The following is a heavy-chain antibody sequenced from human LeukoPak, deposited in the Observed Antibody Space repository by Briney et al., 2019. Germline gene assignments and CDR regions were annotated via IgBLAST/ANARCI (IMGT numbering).Heavy chain of an antibody. V-gene: IGHV1-3*03. D-gene: IGHD1-14*01. J-gene: IGHJ5*02. CDR3: ARGVTEYNWFDP. CDR1: GYTFTSYA. CDR2: INASNGNT. Sequence: GASVKVSCKASGYTFTSYAMHWVRQAPGQRLEWMGWINASNGNTKYSQEFQGRVTITRDTSASTAYMELSSLRSEDMAVYYCARGVTEYNWFDPWGQGTLVTVSS.